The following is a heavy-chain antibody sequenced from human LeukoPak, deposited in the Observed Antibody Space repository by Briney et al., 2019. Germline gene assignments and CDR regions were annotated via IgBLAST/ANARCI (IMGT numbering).Heavy chain of an antibody. CDR1: GFTFSSYA. D-gene: IGHD2-15*01. Sequence: GGSLRLSCAASGFTFSSYAMSWVRRAPGKGLEWVSAISGSGGSTYYADSVKGRFTISRDNSKNTLYLQMNSLRAEDTAVYYCAKVIGYCSGGSCTDAFDIWGQGTMVTVSS. J-gene: IGHJ3*02. CDR3: AKVIGYCSGGSCTDAFDI. CDR2: ISGSGGST. V-gene: IGHV3-23*01.